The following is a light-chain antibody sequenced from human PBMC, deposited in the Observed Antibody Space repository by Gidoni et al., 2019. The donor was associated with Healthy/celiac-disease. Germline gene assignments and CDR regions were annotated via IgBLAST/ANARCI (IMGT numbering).Light chain of an antibody. CDR1: QSVLYSSNNKNY. J-gene: IGKJ4*01. V-gene: IGKV4-1*01. CDR2: WAS. CDR3: QXXFSTXXT. Sequence: VMTQSPDSLAVSLGERATINCKSSQSVLYSSNNKNYLAWYQQKPGQPPKLLIYWASTRESGVPDRFSGSGSXTDFTLTISSLQAEDVAVYYCQXXFSTXXTFGGXTRVEIK.